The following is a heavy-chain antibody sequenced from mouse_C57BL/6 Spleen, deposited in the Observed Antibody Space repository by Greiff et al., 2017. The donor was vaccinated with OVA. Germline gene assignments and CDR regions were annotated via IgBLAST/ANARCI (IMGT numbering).Heavy chain of an antibody. V-gene: IGHV1-59*01. Sequence: VQLQQPGAELVRPGTSVKLSCKASGYTFTSYWMHWVKQRPGQGLEWIGVIDPSDSYTNYNHKFKGKATLTVDTSSSTAYMQLSSLTSEDSAVYYCARGKTAQATSGFAYWGQGTLVTVSA. CDR2: IDPSDSYT. CDR1: GYTFTSYW. CDR3: ARGKTAQATSGFAY. D-gene: IGHD3-2*02. J-gene: IGHJ3*01.